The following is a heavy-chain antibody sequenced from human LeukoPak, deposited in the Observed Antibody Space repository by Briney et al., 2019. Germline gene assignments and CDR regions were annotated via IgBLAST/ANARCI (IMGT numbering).Heavy chain of an antibody. D-gene: IGHD5-18*01. CDR3: ARQYSYGSRAFDY. CDR1: GFTFSSYA. V-gene: IGHV3-23*01. Sequence: GGSLRLSCAASGFTFSSYAISWVRQAPGKGLEWVSGISGSGGITYYADSVKGRFTISRDNAKNSLYLQMNSLRAEDTAVYYCARQYSYGSRAFDYWGQGTLVTVSS. CDR2: ISGSGGIT. J-gene: IGHJ4*02.